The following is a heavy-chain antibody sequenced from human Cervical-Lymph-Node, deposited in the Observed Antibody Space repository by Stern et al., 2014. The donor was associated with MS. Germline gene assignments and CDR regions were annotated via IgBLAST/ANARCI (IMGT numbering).Heavy chain of an antibody. CDR1: GFTFSSYA. J-gene: IGHJ4*02. V-gene: IGHV3-30*04. Sequence: VQLVESGGGVVQPGRSLRLSCAASGFTFSSYAMYWVRQAPGKGLEWVTVISYDGGTKYYADSVKGRFTVSRDNSKSTFDLQMSSLRPEDTAVYYCARGRAIVGLDYWGQGTLVTVS. CDR2: ISYDGGTK. CDR3: ARGRAIVGLDY. D-gene: IGHD1-26*01.